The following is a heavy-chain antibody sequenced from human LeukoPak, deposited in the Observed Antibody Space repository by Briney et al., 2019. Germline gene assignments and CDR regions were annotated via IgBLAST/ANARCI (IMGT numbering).Heavy chain of an antibody. CDR1: GXTFTSYA. CDR2: ISAGGENT. Sequence: PGGSLRLSCAASGXTFTSYAMSWVRQAPGKGLEWVSAISAGGENTDYADSVKGRFTISRDNSKNTLYLQVNSLRAEDTAADYCAKSEGSSSARRFDYWGQGTLVTVSS. J-gene: IGHJ4*02. D-gene: IGHD6-19*01. CDR3: AKSEGSSSARRFDY. V-gene: IGHV3-23*01.